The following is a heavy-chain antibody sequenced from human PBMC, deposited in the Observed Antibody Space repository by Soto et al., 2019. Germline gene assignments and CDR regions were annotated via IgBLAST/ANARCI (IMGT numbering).Heavy chain of an antibody. D-gene: IGHD6-6*01. CDR1: GGSISSGGYY. V-gene: IGHV4-31*03. J-gene: IGHJ5*02. CDR3: ARGSFSSSSSWFDP. CDR2: IYYSGRT. Sequence: PWETLSLTCTVSGGSISSGGYYWSWIRQHPGKGLEWTGYIYYSGRTYYNPSLHSRVSIAVDTTENQFSLKLTSVTAADTSVYYCARGSFSSSSSWFDPWGRGTLVTVSS.